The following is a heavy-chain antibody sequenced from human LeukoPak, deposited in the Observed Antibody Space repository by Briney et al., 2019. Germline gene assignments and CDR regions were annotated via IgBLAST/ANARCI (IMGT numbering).Heavy chain of an antibody. D-gene: IGHD3-10*01. Sequence: KPSETLSLTCTVSGGSICSYYWSWIRQPPGKGLEWIWYIYYSGSTNSNPSLKSRVTISVDTSKHQFSLKLSSVTAADPAVYYCARSPNYYGSGSYLPAHNWFDPWGQGTLVTVSS. V-gene: IGHV4-59*01. CDR1: GGSICSYY. CDR2: IYYSGST. CDR3: ARSPNYYGSGSYLPAHNWFDP. J-gene: IGHJ5*02.